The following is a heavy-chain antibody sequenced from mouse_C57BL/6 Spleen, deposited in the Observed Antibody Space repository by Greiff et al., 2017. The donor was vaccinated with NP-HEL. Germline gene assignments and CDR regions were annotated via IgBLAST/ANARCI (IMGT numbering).Heavy chain of an antibody. J-gene: IGHJ1*03. D-gene: IGHD1-1*01. CDR1: GYSFTSYY. CDR3: ARHYGSRRYFDV. V-gene: IGHV1-66*01. CDR2: IYPGSGNT. Sequence: QVQLKQSGPELVKPGASVKISCKASGYSFTSYYIHWVKQRPGQGLEWIGWIYPGSGNTKYNEKFKGKATLTADTSASTAYMQLSSLTSEDSAVYYCARHYGSRRYFDVWGTGTTVTVSS.